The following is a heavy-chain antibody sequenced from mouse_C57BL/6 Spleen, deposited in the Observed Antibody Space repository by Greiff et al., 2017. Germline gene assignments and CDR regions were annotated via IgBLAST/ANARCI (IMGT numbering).Heavy chain of an antibody. CDR1: GYTFTDYY. V-gene: IGHV1-26*01. Sequence: EVQLQQSGPELVKPGASVKISCKASGYTFTDYYMNWVKQSHGKSLEWIGDINPNNGGTSYNQKFKGKATLTVDKSSSTAYMELRSLTSEDSAVYYCARGLRLRGYFDVWGTGTTVTVSS. CDR3: ARGLRLRGYFDV. CDR2: INPNNGGT. J-gene: IGHJ1*03.